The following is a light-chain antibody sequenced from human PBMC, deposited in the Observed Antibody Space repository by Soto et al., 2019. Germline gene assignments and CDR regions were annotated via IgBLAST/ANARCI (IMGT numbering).Light chain of an antibody. CDR2: KTS. CDR3: QHYKDFSWT. CDR1: QSIRLW. Sequence: DIHMTQSPSTLSASVGDRVTITCRASQSIRLWVAWYQQKPGKAPNLLIYKTSSLETGVPSRFSGGGSGTEFTLTISSLQPDDFATYYCQHYKDFSWTFGQGTKVEVK. V-gene: IGKV1-5*03. J-gene: IGKJ1*01.